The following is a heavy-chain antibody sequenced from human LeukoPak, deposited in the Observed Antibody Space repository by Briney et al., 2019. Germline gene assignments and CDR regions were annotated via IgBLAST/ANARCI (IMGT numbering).Heavy chain of an antibody. Sequence: GGSLRLSCSASGLTLSTYEMNLVRQAPGRGLEWVSYITSGSSTTLHADSVRGRFTVFRDNSKNSLYLQMNSLRAEDTAIYYCARGGNTGYNYNAFGIWGQGTMVTVSS. CDR3: ARGGNTGYNYNAFGI. CDR1: GLTLSTYE. J-gene: IGHJ3*02. V-gene: IGHV3-48*03. CDR2: ITSGSSTT. D-gene: IGHD3-9*01.